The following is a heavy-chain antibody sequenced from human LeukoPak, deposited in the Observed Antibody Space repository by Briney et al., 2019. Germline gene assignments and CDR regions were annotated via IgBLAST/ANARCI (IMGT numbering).Heavy chain of an antibody. CDR3: ARKDSNYGAFKIY. J-gene: IGHJ4*02. CDR2: IWYDGSNK. D-gene: IGHD4-11*01. CDR1: GFTFSSYG. Sequence: PGGSLRLSCAASGFTFSSYGMHWVRQAPGKGLEWVAVIWYDGSNKYYADSVKGRFTISRDNSKNTLYLQMNSLRAEDTAVYYCARKDSNYGAFKIYWGQGTLVTVSS. V-gene: IGHV3-33*01.